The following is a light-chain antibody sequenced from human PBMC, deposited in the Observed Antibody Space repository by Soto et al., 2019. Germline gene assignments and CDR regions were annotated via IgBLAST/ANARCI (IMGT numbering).Light chain of an antibody. CDR1: SSNIGAGYD. CDR2: GNS. Sequence: QAVVTQPPSVSGAPGQRVTISCTGSSSNIGAGYDVHWYQQLPGTAPKLLIYGNSNRPSGVPDRFSCSKSGTSASLTITGLQAEDEAYYYCQSYDSSLSGSDVVFGGGTKLTVL. J-gene: IGLJ2*01. V-gene: IGLV1-40*01. CDR3: QSYDSSLSGSDVV.